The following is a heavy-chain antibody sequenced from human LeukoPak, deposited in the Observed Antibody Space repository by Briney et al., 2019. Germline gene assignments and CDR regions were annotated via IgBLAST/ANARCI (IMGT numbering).Heavy chain of an antibody. CDR3: AKDWVVTPRVYYYYMGV. J-gene: IGHJ6*03. CDR1: GFTFSSYG. Sequence: GGSLRLSCAASGFTFSSYGMHWVRQAPGKGLEWVAFIRYDGSNKYYADSVKGRFTISRDNSKNTLYLQMNSLRAEDTAVYYCAKDWVVTPRVYYYYMGVWGKGTTVTVSS. D-gene: IGHD4-23*01. CDR2: IRYDGSNK. V-gene: IGHV3-30*02.